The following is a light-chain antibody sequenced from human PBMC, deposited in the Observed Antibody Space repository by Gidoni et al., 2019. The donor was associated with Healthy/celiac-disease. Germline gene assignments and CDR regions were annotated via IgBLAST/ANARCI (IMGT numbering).Light chain of an antibody. CDR1: QSVSSY. Sequence: DIVLTQSPATLSLSPGERATLSCRASQSVSSYLAWYQQKPGQAPRLLIYDASNRATGIPARFSGSGSGTDFTLTISSLEPEDFAVYYCQHQRTFGQGTKVEIK. CDR2: DAS. J-gene: IGKJ1*01. V-gene: IGKV3-11*01. CDR3: QHQRT.